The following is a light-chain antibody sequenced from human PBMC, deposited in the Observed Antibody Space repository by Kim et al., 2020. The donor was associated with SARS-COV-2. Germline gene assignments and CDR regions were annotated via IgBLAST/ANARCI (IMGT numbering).Light chain of an antibody. Sequence: PVKTARITCGGNNIGSKSVHWYQQKPGQAPVLVIYYDSDRPSGIPERFSGSNSGNTATLTISRVEAGDEADYYCQVWDSSSDHPRVFGGGTQLTVL. CDR1: NIGSKS. J-gene: IGLJ3*02. V-gene: IGLV3-21*04. CDR2: YDS. CDR3: QVWDSSSDHPRV.